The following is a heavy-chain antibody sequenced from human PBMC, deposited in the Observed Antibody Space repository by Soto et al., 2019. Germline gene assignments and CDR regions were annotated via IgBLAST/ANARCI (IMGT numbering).Heavy chain of an antibody. D-gene: IGHD3-10*01. CDR2: IWYDGSNK. CDR1: GFTFSSYG. CDR3: ARDRGLRYYYGSGSSPGYYYYYMDV. V-gene: IGHV3-33*01. J-gene: IGHJ6*03. Sequence: LPGGSLRLSCAASGFTFSSYGMHWVRQAPGKGLEWVAVIWYDGSNKYYADSVKGRFTISRDNSKNTLYLQMNSLRAEDTAVYYCARDRGLRYYYGSGSSPGYYYYYMDVWGKGTTVTVSS.